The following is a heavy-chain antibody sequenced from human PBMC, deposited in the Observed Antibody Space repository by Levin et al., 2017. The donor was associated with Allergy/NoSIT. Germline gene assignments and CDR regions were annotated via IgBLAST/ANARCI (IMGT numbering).Heavy chain of an antibody. Sequence: GESLKISCVASGFTVSSNYMSWVRQAPGKGLEWLSIIYSGGSTYYADSVKGRFTVSKDNSKNTLYLQMNSLRAEDTAVYYCARGASDYYYYMDVWGKGTTVTVSS. CDR2: IYSGGST. CDR3: ARGASDYYYYMDV. CDR1: GFTVSSNY. J-gene: IGHJ6*03. V-gene: IGHV3-53*01.